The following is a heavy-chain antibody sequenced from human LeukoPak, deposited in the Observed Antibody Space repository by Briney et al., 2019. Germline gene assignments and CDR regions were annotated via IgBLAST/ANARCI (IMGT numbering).Heavy chain of an antibody. Sequence: ASVRVSCKASGYTFTGYYMHWVRQAPGQGLEWMGWINPNSGGTNYAQKFQGRVTMTRDTSISTAYMGLSRLRSDDTAVYYCAGLSGYDPCYFDYWGQGTLVAVSS. CDR3: AGLSGYDPCYFDY. CDR1: GYTFTGYY. CDR2: INPNSGGT. V-gene: IGHV1-2*02. D-gene: IGHD5-12*01. J-gene: IGHJ4*02.